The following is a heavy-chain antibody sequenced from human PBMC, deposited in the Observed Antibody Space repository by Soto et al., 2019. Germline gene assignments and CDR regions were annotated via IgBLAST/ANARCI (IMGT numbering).Heavy chain of an antibody. Sequence: ASVKVSCKASGYTFTSHYMHLARQAPGQGLEWMVIINPSGGSTSYAQKFQGRVTMNRDTSTSTVYMELSRLRSEDTAVYYCARDRQLWPANGLPHYYSYLEIWRPGTTVTVSS. CDR2: INPSGGST. V-gene: IGHV1-46*01. J-gene: IGHJ6*02. CDR3: ARDRQLWPANGLPHYYSYLEI. CDR1: GYTFTSHY. D-gene: IGHD5-18*01.